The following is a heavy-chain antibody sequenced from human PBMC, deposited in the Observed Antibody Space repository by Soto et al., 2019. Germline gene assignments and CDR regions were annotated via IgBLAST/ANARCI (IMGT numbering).Heavy chain of an antibody. Sequence: GGSLRLSCAASGFTFSSYAMHWVRQAPGKGLDWVALISYDGSDKDYADSVKGRFTISRDNSRNTLFLQMNSLRAEDTAVYYCARDYFKYYDSSGYYRSPAYWGQGKLVTVSS. J-gene: IGHJ4*02. D-gene: IGHD3-22*01. CDR3: ARDYFKYYDSSGYYRSPAY. V-gene: IGHV3-30-3*01. CDR1: GFTFSSYA. CDR2: ISYDGSDK.